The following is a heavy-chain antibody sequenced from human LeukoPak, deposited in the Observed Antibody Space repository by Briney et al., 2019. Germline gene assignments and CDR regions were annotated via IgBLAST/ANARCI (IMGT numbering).Heavy chain of an antibody. Sequence: SETLSLTCSVSGGSIRSDYWSWIRQPPGKGLEWIGYVHHTGTTTYNPSLKNRVTISADPSKHQLSLSLSSVTAADTAVYYCARGQGSGSSWAFDYWGQGTLVTVSS. CDR3: ARGQGSGSSWAFDY. D-gene: IGHD1-26*01. CDR1: GGSIRSDY. V-gene: IGHV4-59*01. J-gene: IGHJ4*02. CDR2: VHHTGTT.